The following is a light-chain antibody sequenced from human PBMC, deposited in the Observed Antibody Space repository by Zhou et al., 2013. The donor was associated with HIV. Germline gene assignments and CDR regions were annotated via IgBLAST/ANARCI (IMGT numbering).Light chain of an antibody. Sequence: EIVLTQSPGTLSLSPGERATLSCRASQTVRSNYLAWYQQKSGQAPRLLIYGASSRATAIPDRFSGSGSGTDFALTIFRLEPEDFAVYYCHRYGASPRTFGQGTKLEI. CDR2: GAS. V-gene: IGKV3-20*01. J-gene: IGKJ2*01. CDR3: HRYGASPRT. CDR1: QTVRSNY.